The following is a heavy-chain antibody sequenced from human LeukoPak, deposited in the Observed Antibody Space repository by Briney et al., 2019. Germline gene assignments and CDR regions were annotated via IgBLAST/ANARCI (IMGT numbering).Heavy chain of an antibody. CDR2: MNPLSGNT. CDR1: GYSFFTSD. V-gene: IGHV1-8*01. CDR3: VRSLAVDGTRAY. D-gene: IGHD6-19*01. J-gene: IGHJ4*02. Sequence: ASVKVSCKASGYSFFTSDINWVRQAAGQGLEWMGWMNPLSGNTGYAQKFQGRVTMTRNTSTGTAYLELSSLRSEDTAVYYWVRSLAVDGTRAYWGQGTPVIVSS.